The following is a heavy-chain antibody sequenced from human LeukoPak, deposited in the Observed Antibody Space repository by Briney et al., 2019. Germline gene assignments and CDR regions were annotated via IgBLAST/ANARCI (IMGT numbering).Heavy chain of an antibody. V-gene: IGHV3-49*03. CDR3: ARDLSDSSGYYFGH. CDR1: GFIFGNYA. Sequence: GGSLRLSCTGSGFIFGNYALSWFRQAPGKGLEWVGFIRSKAFGGTGEYASAVKGRFIISRDDSKNIAYLQMKSLKIEDTAVYYCARDLSDSSGYYFGHWGQGTLVTVSS. J-gene: IGHJ4*02. D-gene: IGHD3-22*01. CDR2: IRSKAFGGTG.